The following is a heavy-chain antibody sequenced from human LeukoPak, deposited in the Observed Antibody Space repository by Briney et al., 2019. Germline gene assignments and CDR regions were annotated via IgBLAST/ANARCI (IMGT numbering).Heavy chain of an antibody. CDR2: ISNSGDAT. Sequence: PGGSLRLSCAASGFTFSNYAMSWVRQAPGKGLEWVSTISNSGDATYYADSVKGRFTISRDNAKNSLYLQMNSLRAEDTAVYYCARGSTYYDSSGQVPFDYWGQGTLVTVSS. V-gene: IGHV3-23*01. D-gene: IGHD3-22*01. J-gene: IGHJ4*02. CDR1: GFTFSNYA. CDR3: ARGSTYYDSSGQVPFDY.